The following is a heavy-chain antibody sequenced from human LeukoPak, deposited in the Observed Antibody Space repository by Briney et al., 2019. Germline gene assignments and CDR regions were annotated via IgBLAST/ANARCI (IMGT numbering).Heavy chain of an antibody. J-gene: IGHJ4*02. CDR1: GFTFSNYW. CDR2: INSDGSST. V-gene: IGHV3-74*01. D-gene: IGHD3-22*01. CDR3: ARSYYYDSSGYLYY. Sequence: GGSLRLSCAASGFTFSNYWMHWVRQAPGKGLVWVSRINSDGSSTTYADSVKGRFTISRDNAKNTLYLQMNSLRAEDTAVYYCARSYYYDSSGYLYYWSQGTLVTVSS.